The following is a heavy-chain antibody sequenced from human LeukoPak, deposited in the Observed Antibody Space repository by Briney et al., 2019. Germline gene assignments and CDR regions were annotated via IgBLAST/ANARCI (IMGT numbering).Heavy chain of an antibody. Sequence: SETLSLTCAVYGGSFSGYYWSWIRQPPGKGLEWVGEMNHRGSTNYNPSLKSRVTISVDTSKTQFSLKLSSVTAADTAVYYCARGALPLYYYDSSGYYYWGQGTLVTVSS. J-gene: IGHJ4*02. CDR3: ARGALPLYYYDSSGYYY. CDR2: MNHRGST. D-gene: IGHD3-22*01. CDR1: GGSFSGYY. V-gene: IGHV4-34*01.